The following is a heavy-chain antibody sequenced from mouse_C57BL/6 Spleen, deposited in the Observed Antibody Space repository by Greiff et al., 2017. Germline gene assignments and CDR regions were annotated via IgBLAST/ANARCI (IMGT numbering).Heavy chain of an antibody. CDR2: IYPRDGST. Sequence: QVHVKQSGPELVKPGASVKLSCKASGYTFTSYDINWVKQRPGQGLEWIGWIYPRDGSTKYNEKFKGKATLTVDTSSSTAYMELHSLTSEDSAVYFCARPYYGNVWYFDVWGTGTTVTVSS. CDR1: GYTFTSYD. V-gene: IGHV1-85*01. D-gene: IGHD2-10*01. J-gene: IGHJ1*03. CDR3: ARPYYGNVWYFDV.